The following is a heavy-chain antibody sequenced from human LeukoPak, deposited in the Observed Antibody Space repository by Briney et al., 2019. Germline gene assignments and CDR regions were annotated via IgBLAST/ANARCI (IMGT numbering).Heavy chain of an antibody. D-gene: IGHD3-22*01. CDR3: AKGLLYYYDSSGAYFDY. V-gene: IGHV3-23*01. Sequence: GSLRLSCAASGFTFSSYAMSWVRPAPGKGLEWVSAISGSGGSTYYADSVKGRLTISRDNSKNTLYLQMNSLRAEDTAVYYCAKGLLYYYDSSGAYFDYWGQGTLVTVSS. J-gene: IGHJ4*02. CDR2: ISGSGGST. CDR1: GFTFSSYA.